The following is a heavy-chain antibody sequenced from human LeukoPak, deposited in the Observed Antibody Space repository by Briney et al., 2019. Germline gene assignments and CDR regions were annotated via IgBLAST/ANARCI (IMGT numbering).Heavy chain of an antibody. J-gene: IGHJ4*02. V-gene: IGHV3-7*01. Sequence: AGSLRLSCAASGFAFSNYWMSWVRQAPGKGLEWVANIKPDGSEKYYVDSVKGRLTISRDNAKNSLYLQINSLRADDTAVYYCVRDRFGYSDYWGQGTLVTVSS. CDR2: IKPDGSEK. CDR3: VRDRFGYSDY. CDR1: GFAFSNYW. D-gene: IGHD3-22*01.